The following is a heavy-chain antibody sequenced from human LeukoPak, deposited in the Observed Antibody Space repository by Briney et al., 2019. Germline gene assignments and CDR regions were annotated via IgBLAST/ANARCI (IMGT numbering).Heavy chain of an antibody. CDR1: GFTFSNYY. CDR2: ISDSGNNI. Sequence: GGSLRLSCAASGFTFSNYYMSWVRQAPGKGLEWLSYISDSGNNIYYADSVEGRFTISRDNAKNSLYLQMNSLRAEDTAVYYCARDGAYGVHVGSYFDYWGQGALVTVSS. D-gene: IGHD5/OR15-5a*01. J-gene: IGHJ4*02. V-gene: IGHV3-11*04. CDR3: ARDGAYGVHVGSYFDY.